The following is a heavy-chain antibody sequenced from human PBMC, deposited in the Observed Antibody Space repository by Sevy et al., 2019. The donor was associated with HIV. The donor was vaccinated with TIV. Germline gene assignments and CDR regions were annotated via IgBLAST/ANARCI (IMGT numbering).Heavy chain of an antibody. Sequence: GGSLRLSCAASGFTFSSYSMNWVRQAPGKGLEWVSSISSSSSYIYYADSVKGRFTISRDNAKNSLYLQMNSLRTEDTAVYYCARGSDSSSWYNCFDPWGQGTLVTVSS. V-gene: IGHV3-21*01. CDR3: ARGSDSSSWYNCFDP. CDR2: ISSSSSYI. D-gene: IGHD6-13*01. J-gene: IGHJ5*02. CDR1: GFTFSSYS.